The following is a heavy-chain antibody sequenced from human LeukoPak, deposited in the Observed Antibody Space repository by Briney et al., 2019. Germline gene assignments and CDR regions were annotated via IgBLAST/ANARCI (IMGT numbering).Heavy chain of an antibody. J-gene: IGHJ4*02. CDR2: ISYDERDV. D-gene: IGHD3-22*01. V-gene: IGHV3-30*09. CDR3: ASLKEWLLLGGFDY. Sequence: PGRSLRLSCAASGFTFRTSALYWVRQAPCKGLEWVAAISYDERDVYYADSVKGRFAISRDNSKDILYLQMNGLRLEDTAIYYCASLKEWLLLGGFDYWGQGALVTVSS. CDR1: GFTFRTSA.